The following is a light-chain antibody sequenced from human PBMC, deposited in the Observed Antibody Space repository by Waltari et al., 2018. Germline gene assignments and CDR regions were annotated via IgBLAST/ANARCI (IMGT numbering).Light chain of an antibody. Sequence: QSVLTQPPSASGTPGQRVTISCSGSNSIIGSNTVNCYQHFPGTAPKLLSYRNSQRPSGVPDRFSGSKSGTSASLAISGLQSEDDADYYCVAWDDSLTGSWVFGGGTKLTV. V-gene: IGLV1-44*01. CDR2: RNS. CDR3: VAWDDSLTGSWV. J-gene: IGLJ3*02. CDR1: NSIIGSNT.